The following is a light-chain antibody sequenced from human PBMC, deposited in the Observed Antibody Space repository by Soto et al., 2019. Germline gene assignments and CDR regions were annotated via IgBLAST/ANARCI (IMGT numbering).Light chain of an antibody. Sequence: DIVMTQSPLSLPVTPGEPASISCRSSQSLLDSHGYNYLDWYLQRPGQSPQLLTYLASSRASGVPDRFSGRGSGTDFTLKITRVEADYVGVYCCMHALRTPLFGQGTRLEIK. CDR1: QSLLDSHGYNY. J-gene: IGKJ5*01. CDR3: MHALRTPL. V-gene: IGKV2-28*01. CDR2: LAS.